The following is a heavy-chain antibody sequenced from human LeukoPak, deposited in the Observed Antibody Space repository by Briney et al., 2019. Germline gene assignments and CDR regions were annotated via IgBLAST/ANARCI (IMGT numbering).Heavy chain of an antibody. J-gene: IGHJ5*02. V-gene: IGHV3-30-3*01. CDR1: GFTFSSYA. CDR3: ARVVNKTPYYDFWSGSYHLNWFDP. CDR2: ISYDGSNK. Sequence: GGSLRLSCAASGFTFSSYAMHWVRQAPGKGLEWVAVISYDGSNKYYADSVKGRFTISRDNSKNTLYLQMNSLRAEDTAVYYCARVVNKTPYYDFWSGSYHLNWFDPWGQGTLVTVSS. D-gene: IGHD3-3*01.